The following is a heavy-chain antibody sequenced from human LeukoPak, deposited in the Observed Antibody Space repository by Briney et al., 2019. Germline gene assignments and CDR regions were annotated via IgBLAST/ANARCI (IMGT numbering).Heavy chain of an antibody. Sequence: ASVKVSCKASGYTFTSYAMNWVRQAPGQGLEWMGWINTNTGNPTYAQGFTGRFVFSLDTSVSTAYLQISSLKAEDTAVYYCAREDLWFGEFLDAFDIWGQGTMVTVSS. CDR2: INTNTGNP. D-gene: IGHD3-10*01. J-gene: IGHJ3*02. CDR3: AREDLWFGEFLDAFDI. CDR1: GYTFTSYA. V-gene: IGHV7-4-1*02.